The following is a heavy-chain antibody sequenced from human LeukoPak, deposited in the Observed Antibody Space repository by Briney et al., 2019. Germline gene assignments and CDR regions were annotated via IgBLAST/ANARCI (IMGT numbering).Heavy chain of an antibody. V-gene: IGHV4-4*07. D-gene: IGHD2-2*01. CDR2: IYTSGST. Sequence: SETLSLTCTVSGGSISSYYWSWIRQPAGEGLEWIGRIYTSGSTNYNPSLKSRVTMSVDTSKNQFSLKLSSVTAADTAVYYCARDPRDISSTILRGAFDIWGQGTMVTVSS. J-gene: IGHJ3*02. CDR3: ARDPRDISSTILRGAFDI. CDR1: GGSISSYY.